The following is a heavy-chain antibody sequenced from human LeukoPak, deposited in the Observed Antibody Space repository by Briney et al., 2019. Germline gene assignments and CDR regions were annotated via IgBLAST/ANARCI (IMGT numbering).Heavy chain of an antibody. V-gene: IGHV3-21*01. CDR1: GFTFNTYA. Sequence: GGSLRLSCAASGFTFNTYALSWVRQAPGKGLEWVSSISGTSSYIYYADSVKGRFTISRDNAKNSLSLQMNSLRAEDTAVYYCARVYPQRPDCSSTSCFVDAFDIWGQGTMVTVSS. D-gene: IGHD2-2*01. CDR2: ISGTSSYI. CDR3: ARVYPQRPDCSSTSCFVDAFDI. J-gene: IGHJ3*02.